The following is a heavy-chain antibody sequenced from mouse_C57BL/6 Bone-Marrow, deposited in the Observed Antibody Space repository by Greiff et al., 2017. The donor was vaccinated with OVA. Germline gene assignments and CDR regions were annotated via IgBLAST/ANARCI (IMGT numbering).Heavy chain of an antibody. D-gene: IGHD1-1*01. J-gene: IGHJ3*01. CDR3: TPGSTWFAY. CDR1: GFNIKDDY. CDR2: LDPENGGT. Sequence: EVQLQQSGAELVRPGASVKLSCTASGFNIKDDYMHWVKQRPEQGLEWIGWLDPENGGTDYASKFQCKATINAYTSSSTSYLQLSSLTSVDTAVDSCTPGSTWFAYWGQGTLVTVSA. V-gene: IGHV14-4*01.